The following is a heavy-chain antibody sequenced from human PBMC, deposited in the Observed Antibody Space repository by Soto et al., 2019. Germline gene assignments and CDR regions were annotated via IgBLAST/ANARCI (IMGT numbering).Heavy chain of an antibody. V-gene: IGHV4-31*11. CDR1: GGSLSSHEYY. Sequence: SETLSLTCAASGGSLSSHEYYWSWIRQHPGKGLEWIGYIYYSGSTYYNPSLKSRVTISVDTSKNQFSLKLSSVTAADTAVYYCARSVDPRGQGTLVTVSS. J-gene: IGHJ5*02. CDR3: ARSVDP. CDR2: IYYSGST.